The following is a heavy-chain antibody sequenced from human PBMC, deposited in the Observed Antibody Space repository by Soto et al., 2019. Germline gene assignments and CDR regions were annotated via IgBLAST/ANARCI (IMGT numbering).Heavy chain of an antibody. V-gene: IGHV3-48*04. Sequence: EVQLVESGGASVQPGESLRLSCTGSGFRLSDYSMQWVRQAPGKGLEWVAYSSGVDRTIIFYAESVKGRFTVSRDDAKNSMHLPMHTLRADDSAVYYCTRGCVGTCWFEHWGQGALVTVSS. CDR1: GFRLSDYS. CDR3: TRGCVGTCWFEH. CDR2: SSGVDRTII. D-gene: IGHD1-1*01. J-gene: IGHJ4*02.